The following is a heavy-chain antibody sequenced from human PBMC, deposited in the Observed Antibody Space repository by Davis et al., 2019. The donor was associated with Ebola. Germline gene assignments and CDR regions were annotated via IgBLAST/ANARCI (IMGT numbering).Heavy chain of an antibody. Sequence: PGGSLTLSCTDSVITFSSYAMTCVRQAPGKGLEWVSAISGSGGSTYYADSVKGRFTVSRDNSKKTMYLQMNSLRAEDTAVYYCAKSGLSFGVVKYHYGMDVWGKGTTVTVSS. D-gene: IGHD3-3*01. J-gene: IGHJ6*04. V-gene: IGHV3-23*01. CDR2: ISGSGGST. CDR3: AKSGLSFGVVKYHYGMDV. CDR1: VITFSSYA.